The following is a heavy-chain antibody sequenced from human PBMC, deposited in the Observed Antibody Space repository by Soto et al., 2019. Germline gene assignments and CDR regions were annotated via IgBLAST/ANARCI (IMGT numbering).Heavy chain of an antibody. Sequence: QVQLVQSGAEVKKPGSSVKVSCKASGGTFSSYAISWVRQAPGQGLEWMGGIIPIFGTANDAQKFQGRVTITADESTSTAYMELSSLRSEDTAVYYCAREGGSGNYRYYAMDVWGQGTTVTVSS. D-gene: IGHD3-10*01. CDR1: GGTFSSYA. CDR2: IIPIFGTA. J-gene: IGHJ6*02. V-gene: IGHV1-69*12. CDR3: AREGGSGNYRYYAMDV.